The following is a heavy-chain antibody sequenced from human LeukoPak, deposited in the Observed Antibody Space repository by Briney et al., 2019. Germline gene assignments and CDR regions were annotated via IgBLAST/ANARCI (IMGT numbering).Heavy chain of an antibody. CDR2: IYPGDSDT. CDR3: ARQEGLELEQLVSDAFDI. V-gene: IGHV5-51*01. Sequence: GESLKISCKGSGYSFTSYWIGWVRQMPGKGLEWMGIIYPGDSDTRYSPSFQGQVTISADKSISTAYLQWSSLKASDTAMYYCARQEGLELEQLVSDAFDIWGQGTMVTVSS. D-gene: IGHD6-13*01. CDR1: GYSFTSYW. J-gene: IGHJ3*02.